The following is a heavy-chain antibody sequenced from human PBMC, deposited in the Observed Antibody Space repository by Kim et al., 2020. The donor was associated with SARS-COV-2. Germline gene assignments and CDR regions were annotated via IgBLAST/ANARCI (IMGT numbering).Heavy chain of an antibody. CDR2: ISYDGSNK. CDR3: ARDWGRVVVVVAAPDY. J-gene: IGHJ4*01. V-gene: IGHV3-30*04. CDR1: GFTFSSYA. Sequence: GGSLRLSCAASGFTFSSYAMHWVRQAPGKGLEWVAVISYDGSNKYYADSVKGRFTISRDNSKNTLYLQMNSLRAEDTAVYYCARDWGRVVVVVAAPDYWG. D-gene: IGHD2-15*01.